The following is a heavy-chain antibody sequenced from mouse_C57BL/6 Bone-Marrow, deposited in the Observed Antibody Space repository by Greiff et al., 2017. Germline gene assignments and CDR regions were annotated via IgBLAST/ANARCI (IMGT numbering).Heavy chain of an antibody. CDR1: GYTFTDYW. Sequence: QVQLQQSGAELVRPGTSVKMSCKASGYTFTDYWIGWAKPRPGHGLEWIGDIYPGGGYTTYNEKFKGKATLTADKSSSTAYMQFSSLTSEDSAIYYCARDTLYAMDYWGQGTSVTVSS. CDR2: IYPGGGYT. V-gene: IGHV1-63*01. CDR3: ARDTLYAMDY. J-gene: IGHJ4*01. D-gene: IGHD5-1-1*01.